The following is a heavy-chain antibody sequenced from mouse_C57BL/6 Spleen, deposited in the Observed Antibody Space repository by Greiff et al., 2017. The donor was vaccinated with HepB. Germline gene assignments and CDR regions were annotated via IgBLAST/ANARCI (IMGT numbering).Heavy chain of an antibody. CDR2: IYPGDGDT. CDR1: GYAFSSYW. Sequence: QVQLQQSGPELVKPGASVKISCKASGYAFSSYWMNWVKQRPGKGLEWIGRIYPGDGDTNYNGKFKGKATLTADKSSSTAYMQLSSLTSEDSAVYFCASKYYYGSSYGYFDVWGTGTTVTVSS. V-gene: IGHV1-82*01. J-gene: IGHJ1*03. CDR3: ASKYYYGSSYGYFDV. D-gene: IGHD1-1*01.